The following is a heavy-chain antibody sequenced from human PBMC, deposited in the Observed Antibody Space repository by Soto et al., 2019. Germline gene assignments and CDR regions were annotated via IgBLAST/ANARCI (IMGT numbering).Heavy chain of an antibody. CDR2: IYPGDSDT. V-gene: IGHV5-51*01. CDR3: AIPADYGGNSRFDF. CDR1: GYSFTNYW. D-gene: IGHD4-17*01. J-gene: IGHJ4*02. Sequence: GESLKISCKGSGYSFTNYWIGWVRQMPGKGLEWVGTIYPGDSDTRYSPSFQGQVTISADKSISTAYLQWSSLKASDTAMYYCAIPADYGGNSRFDFWGQGTLVTVSS.